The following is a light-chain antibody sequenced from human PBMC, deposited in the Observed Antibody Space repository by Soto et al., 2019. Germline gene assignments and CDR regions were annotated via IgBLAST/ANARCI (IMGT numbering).Light chain of an antibody. V-gene: IGKV1-5*03. CDR3: QQYNTYSWT. J-gene: IGKJ1*01. CDR1: QSISNR. CDR2: KAS. Sequence: DIQMTQFPSTLSASVGDRVTITCRASQSISNRLAWFQQKSGEAPNLLIHKASSLESGVPSRFSGSGSWTEFTLTISSLQPDDFATYYCQQYNTYSWTFGQGTKVDIK.